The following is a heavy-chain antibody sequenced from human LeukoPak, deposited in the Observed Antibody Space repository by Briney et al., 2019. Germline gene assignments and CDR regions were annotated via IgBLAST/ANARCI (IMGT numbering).Heavy chain of an antibody. CDR1: GYSINSGYY. D-gene: IGHD4-11*01. Sequence: PSETLSLTCTVSGYSINSGYYWGWLRQPPGKGLEWIGSIYHSGSTYYNPSLKSRVTISVDTSKNQFSLKLSSVTAADTAVYYCARGGGPLQSFDYWGQGTLVTVSS. CDR2: IYHSGST. J-gene: IGHJ4*02. CDR3: ARGGGPLQSFDY. V-gene: IGHV4-38-2*02.